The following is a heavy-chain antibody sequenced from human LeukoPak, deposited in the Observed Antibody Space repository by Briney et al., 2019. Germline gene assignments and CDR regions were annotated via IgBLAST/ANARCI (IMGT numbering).Heavy chain of an antibody. Sequence: SETLSLTCTISGDSISNNYWSWIRQPPGKGLEWIGSIYYSGTTNYNPSLKSRVSISVDTSKKQFSLKLSSVTAADTAVYYCARTTEDCSSTSCYQYWFDPWGQGTLVTVSS. CDR3: ARTTEDCSSTSCYQYWFDP. J-gene: IGHJ5*02. D-gene: IGHD2-2*01. CDR1: GDSISNNY. CDR2: IYYSGTT. V-gene: IGHV4-59*01.